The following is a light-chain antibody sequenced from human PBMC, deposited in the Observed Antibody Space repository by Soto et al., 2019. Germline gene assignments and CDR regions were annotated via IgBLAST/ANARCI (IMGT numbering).Light chain of an antibody. CDR2: GAS. J-gene: IGKJ1*01. Sequence: EIVLTQSPGTLSLSPGERATLSCRASQSVSSSYLAWYQQKPGQAPRLLIYGASSRATGIPDRFSGSGSGTTFTLPISRREPENFAVYYCKQYGSSPTFGQGTKGEI. CDR1: QSVSSSY. V-gene: IGKV3-20*01. CDR3: KQYGSSPT.